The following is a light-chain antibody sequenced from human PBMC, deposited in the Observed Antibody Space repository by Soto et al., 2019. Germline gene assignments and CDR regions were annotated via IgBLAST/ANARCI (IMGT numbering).Light chain of an antibody. CDR1: SRDVDAYNY. J-gene: IGLJ3*02. Sequence: QSALTQPASVSGSPGQSITISCTGSSRDVDAYNYVSWYQQHPGKAPKLLIYEVYNRPSGVSNRFSGSKSDITASLTISGLQADDEADYYCSSFTTSNTLWVFGGGTKLTVL. CDR2: EVY. V-gene: IGLV2-14*01. CDR3: SSFTTSNTLWV.